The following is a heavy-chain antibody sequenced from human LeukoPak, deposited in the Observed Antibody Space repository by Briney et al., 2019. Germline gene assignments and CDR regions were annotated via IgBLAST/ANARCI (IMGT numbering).Heavy chain of an antibody. Sequence: AGSLRLSCEASGFTFSNYGMHWVRQAPGRGLKWVAIIWYDGSNKYYVDSVKGRFTISRDNSKNTLYLQMNSLRAEDTAVYYCAKGFSFSNGWSFDYWGQGTLVTVSS. CDR1: GFTFSNYG. CDR2: IWYDGSNK. CDR3: AKGFSFSNGWSFDY. D-gene: IGHD6-19*01. J-gene: IGHJ4*02. V-gene: IGHV3-33*06.